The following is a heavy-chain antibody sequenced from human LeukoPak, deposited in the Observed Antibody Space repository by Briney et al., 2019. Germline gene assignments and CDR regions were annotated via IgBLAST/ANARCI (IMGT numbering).Heavy chain of an antibody. CDR3: ARDQLRFLEWLLGPNDY. D-gene: IGHD3-3*01. Sequence: GGSLRLSCAASGFTFSSYSMTWVRQAPGKGLEWVSSISSSSSYIYYADSVKGRFTISRDNAKNSLYLQMNSLRAEDTAVYYCARDQLRFLEWLLGPNDYWGQGTLVTVSS. V-gene: IGHV3-21*01. CDR1: GFTFSSYS. J-gene: IGHJ4*02. CDR2: ISSSSSYI.